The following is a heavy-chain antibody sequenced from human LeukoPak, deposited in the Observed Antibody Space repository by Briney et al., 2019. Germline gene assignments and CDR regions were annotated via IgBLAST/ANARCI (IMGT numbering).Heavy chain of an antibody. V-gene: IGHV4-59*01. CDR2: IYYSGST. CDR3: ARSGPCSSTSCSSYWYFDL. D-gene: IGHD2-2*01. Sequence: SETLSLTCTVSGGSISSYYWSWIRQPPGKGLEWIGYIYYSGSTNNNPSLKSRVTISVDTSKNPFSLKLSSVTAADTAVYYCARSGPCSSTSCSSYWYFDLWGHGTLVTVSS. CDR1: GGSISSYY. J-gene: IGHJ2*01.